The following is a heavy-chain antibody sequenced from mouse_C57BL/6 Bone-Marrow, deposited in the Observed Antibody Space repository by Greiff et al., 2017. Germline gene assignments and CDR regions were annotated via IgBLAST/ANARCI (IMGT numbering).Heavy chain of an antibody. D-gene: IGHD2-3*01. V-gene: IGHV1-69*01. CDR2: IDPSDSYT. Sequence: QVQLQQPGAELVMPGASVKLSCKASGYTFTSYWMHWVKQRPGQGLEWIGEIDPSDSYTNYNQKFKGKSTVAVDKSSSTAYMQLSSLTSEDSAVYYCARGDDPEDYWGQGNSVTVSS. CDR3: ARGDDPEDY. CDR1: GYTFTSYW. J-gene: IGHJ4*01.